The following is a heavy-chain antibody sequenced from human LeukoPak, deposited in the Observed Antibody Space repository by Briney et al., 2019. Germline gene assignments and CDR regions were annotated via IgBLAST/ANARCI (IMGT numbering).Heavy chain of an antibody. J-gene: IGHJ4*02. V-gene: IGHV3-9*01. D-gene: IGHD3-22*01. CDR2: ISWNSGSI. CDR1: GFTFDDYA. CDR3: AKDTFYYDSSGLLDY. Sequence: GGSLRLSCAASGFTFDDYAMPWVRQAPGKGLEWVSGISWNSGSIGYADSVKGRFTISRDNAKNSLYLQMNSLRAEDTALYYCAKDTFYYDSSGLLDYWGQGTLVTVSS.